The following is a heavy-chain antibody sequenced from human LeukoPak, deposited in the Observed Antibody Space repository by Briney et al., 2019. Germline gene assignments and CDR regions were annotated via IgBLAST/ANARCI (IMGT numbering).Heavy chain of an antibody. CDR3: ASEVWFGELLPYDY. V-gene: IGHV3-53*01. Sequence: GGSLRLSCAASGFTFDDYGMSWVRQAPGKGLEWVSVIYSGGSTYYADSVKGRFTISRDNSKNTLYLQMNSLRAEDTAVYYCASEVWFGELLPYDYWGQGTLVTVSS. CDR1: GFTFDDYG. CDR2: IYSGGST. J-gene: IGHJ4*02. D-gene: IGHD3-10*01.